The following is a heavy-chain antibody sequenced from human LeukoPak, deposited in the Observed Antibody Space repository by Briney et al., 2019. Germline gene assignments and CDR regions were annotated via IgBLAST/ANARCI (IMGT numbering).Heavy chain of an antibody. D-gene: IGHD3-3*01. CDR1: GGTFSSYA. CDR3: ARSSEQPFGVVTCNWFDP. V-gene: IGHV1-69*13. Sequence: GASVKVSCKASGGTFSSYAISWVRQAPGQGLEWMGGIIPIFGTANYAQKLQGRVTITADESMSTAYMELSSLRSEDTAVYYCARSSEQPFGVVTCNWFDPWGQGTLVTVSS. J-gene: IGHJ5*02. CDR2: IIPIFGTA.